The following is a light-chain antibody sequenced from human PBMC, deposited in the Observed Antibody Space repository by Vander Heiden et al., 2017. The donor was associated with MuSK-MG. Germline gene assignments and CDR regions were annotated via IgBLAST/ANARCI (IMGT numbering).Light chain of an antibody. V-gene: IGKV1-5*03. Sequence: DIQMTQSPSTLSASVGDRVTITCRASQSITTWLAWHQHKPGKAPKLLIYKASTLEGGVPSRFSGSGSGTEFTLTISSLQPDDFATYYCQQDSSYFRTFGGGTKVEIK. CDR3: QQDSSYFRT. CDR2: KAS. J-gene: IGKJ4*01. CDR1: QSITTW.